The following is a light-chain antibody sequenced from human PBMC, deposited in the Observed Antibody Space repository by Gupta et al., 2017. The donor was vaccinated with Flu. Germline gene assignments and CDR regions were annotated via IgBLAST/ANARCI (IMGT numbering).Light chain of an antibody. CDR3: GTWDSSLSAWV. CDR1: SSNIGNNY. V-gene: IGLV1-51*01. Sequence: QSVLPQPPSVSAAPGQKVTIFCSGSSSNIGNNYVSWYQQLPGTAPKLLIYDNNKRPSGIPDRFSGSKSGTSATLGITGLQTGDEADYYCGTWDSSLSAWVFGGGTKLTVL. J-gene: IGLJ3*02. CDR2: DNN.